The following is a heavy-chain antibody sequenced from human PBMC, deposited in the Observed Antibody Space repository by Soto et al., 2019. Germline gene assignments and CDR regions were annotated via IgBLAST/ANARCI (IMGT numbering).Heavy chain of an antibody. Sequence: QVQLVQSGAEVKKPGASVKVSCKASGYTFTSYGISWVRQAPGQGLEWMGWISAYNGNTNYAQKLQGRVTMTTDTPTSTAYMELRSLRSDDTAVYYCARDLLGAYYDTHDAFDIWGQGTMVTVSS. V-gene: IGHV1-18*01. CDR1: GYTFTSYG. D-gene: IGHD3-22*01. CDR3: ARDLLGAYYDTHDAFDI. CDR2: ISAYNGNT. J-gene: IGHJ3*02.